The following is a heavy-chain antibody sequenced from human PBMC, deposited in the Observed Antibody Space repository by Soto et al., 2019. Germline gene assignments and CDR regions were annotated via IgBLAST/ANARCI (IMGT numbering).Heavy chain of an antibody. Sequence: QVQLVQSGAEVKKPGSSVKVSCKASGGTFSSYTISWVRQAPGQGLEWMGRIIPILGIANYAQKFQGRVTITXXKXTXKAYMELSSLRSEATAVYYCALGYCSGGSCYTPLDYWGQGTLVTVSS. V-gene: IGHV1-69*02. CDR3: ALGYCSGGSCYTPLDY. CDR2: IIPILGIA. J-gene: IGHJ4*02. D-gene: IGHD2-15*01. CDR1: GGTFSSYT.